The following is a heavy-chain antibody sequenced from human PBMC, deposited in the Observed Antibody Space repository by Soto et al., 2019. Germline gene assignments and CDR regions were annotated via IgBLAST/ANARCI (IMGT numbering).Heavy chain of an antibody. CDR2: ISHRART. CDR3: ARGRCFRLRGVPLDS. J-gene: IGHJ4*02. D-gene: IGHD1-26*01. V-gene: IGHV4-38-2*01. CDR1: GFSIDTALF. Sequence: SETLSLTCAASGFSIDTALFWCWIWQPPGEGLEYIGLISHRARTYSNQSLKSRLTISFDTSKNELSLNLMSVTAADTAVYYCARGRCFRLRGVPLDSWGPEPPVTVSS.